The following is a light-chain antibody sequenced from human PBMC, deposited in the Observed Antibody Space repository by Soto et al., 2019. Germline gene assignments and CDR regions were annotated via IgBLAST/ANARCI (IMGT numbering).Light chain of an antibody. Sequence: EIVLTQSPGTLSLSPGERATLSCRASQSVSSSYLAWYQQKPGQAPRLLIYGASSRATGIPDRFSGSGSGTDFTLTISRLEPEDFAVYYCKPYGSSINCGQGTRREIK. CDR3: KPYGSSIN. CDR1: QSVSSSY. J-gene: IGKJ5*01. CDR2: GAS. V-gene: IGKV3-20*01.